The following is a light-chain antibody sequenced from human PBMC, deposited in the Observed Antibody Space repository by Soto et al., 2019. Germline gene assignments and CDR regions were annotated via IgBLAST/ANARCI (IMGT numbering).Light chain of an antibody. CDR2: GAS. J-gene: IGKJ5*01. V-gene: IGKV3-15*01. CDR3: QQFDDYPFT. CDR1: QSVSSN. Sequence: EIVMTQSPATLSVSPGERATLSCRASQSVSSNLAWYQQKPGQAPRLLIYGASTRATGIPARFSGRGSGTEFTLTISSLQSEDFAVYYCQQFDDYPFTFGPGTRLEIK.